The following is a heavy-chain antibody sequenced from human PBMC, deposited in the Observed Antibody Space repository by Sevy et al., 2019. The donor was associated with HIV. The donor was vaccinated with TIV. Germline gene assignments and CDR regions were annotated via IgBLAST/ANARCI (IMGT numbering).Heavy chain of an antibody. D-gene: IGHD2-21*02. V-gene: IGHV3-30*04. Sequence: GGSLRFSCAGSGFTFSSYDMHWVRQAPGKGLEWVAVTSHDGKYNNYADSVKVRFTISRDNFKNTLYLQMNSLRVEDTAAYFCARLFSCGGDCYYLDYWGQGALVTVSS. J-gene: IGHJ4*02. CDR1: GFTFSSYD. CDR3: ARLFSCGGDCYYLDY. CDR2: TSHDGKYN.